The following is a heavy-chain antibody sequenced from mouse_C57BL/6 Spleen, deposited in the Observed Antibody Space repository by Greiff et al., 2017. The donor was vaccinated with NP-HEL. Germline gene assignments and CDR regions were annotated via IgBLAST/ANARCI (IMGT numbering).Heavy chain of an antibody. D-gene: IGHD2-5*01. CDR3: ARSNYDYAMDY. CDR2: IHPNSGST. J-gene: IGHJ4*01. Sequence: QVQLKQPGAELVKPGASVKLSCKASGYTFTSYWMHWVKQRPGQGLEWIGMIHPNSGSTNYNEKFKSKATLTVDKSSSTAYMQLSSLTSEDSAVYYCARSNYDYAMDYWGQGTSVTVSS. CDR1: GYTFTSYW. V-gene: IGHV1-64*01.